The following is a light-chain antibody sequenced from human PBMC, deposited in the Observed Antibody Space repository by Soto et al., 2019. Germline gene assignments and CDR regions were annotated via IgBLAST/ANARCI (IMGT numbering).Light chain of an antibody. CDR3: QQYGSSPGT. J-gene: IGKJ1*01. CDR1: HSVSSN. CDR2: DTS. Sequence: TQSRSTLSVSPGERATRSCRASHSVSSNLAWYQQKPGQAPSLLIYDTSTRATGVPDRFSGSGSGTDFALTISRVEPEDFAIYFCQQYGSSPGTFGQGTKVDIK. V-gene: IGKV3-20*01.